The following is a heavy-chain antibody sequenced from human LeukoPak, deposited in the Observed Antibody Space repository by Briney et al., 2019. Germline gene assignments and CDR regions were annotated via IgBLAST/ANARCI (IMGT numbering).Heavy chain of an antibody. CDR3: ARPNIRYCSGGACSNDGSDY. CDR1: GGSIRSNSYY. Sequence: SETLSLTSTVSGGSIRSNSYYWGWIRQPPGKGLEWFGSIYHSGSTYYNPSLKSRVTISVDTSKHQFSLKLSSVTAADTAVYYCARPNIRYCSGGACSNDGSDYWGQGTLVTVSS. J-gene: IGHJ4*02. D-gene: IGHD2-15*01. CDR2: IYHSGST. V-gene: IGHV4-39*07.